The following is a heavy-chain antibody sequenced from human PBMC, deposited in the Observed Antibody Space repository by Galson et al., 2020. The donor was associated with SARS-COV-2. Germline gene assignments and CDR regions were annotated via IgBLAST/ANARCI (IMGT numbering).Heavy chain of an antibody. CDR2: IWYDGSNK. CDR1: GFTFSSYG. CDR3: ARDYYDSSGYDWFDP. D-gene: IGHD3-22*01. Sequence: GGSLRLSCAASGFTFSSYGMHWVRQAPGKGLEWVAVIWYDGSNKYYADSVKGRFTISRDNSKNTLYLQMNSLRAEDTAVYYCARDYYDSSGYDWFDPWGQGTLVTVSS. V-gene: IGHV3-33*01. J-gene: IGHJ5*02.